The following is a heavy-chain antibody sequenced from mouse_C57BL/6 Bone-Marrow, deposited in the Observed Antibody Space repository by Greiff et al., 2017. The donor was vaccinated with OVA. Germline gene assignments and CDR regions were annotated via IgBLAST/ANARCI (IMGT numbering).Heavy chain of an antibody. J-gene: IGHJ3*01. D-gene: IGHD2-4*01. CDR1: GYTFTDYY. CDR2: INPNNGGT. CDR3: ARPSDYDGFAY. Sequence: VQLQQSGPELVKPGASVKISCKASGYTFTDYYMNWVKQSHGKSLEWIGDINPNNGGTSYNQKFTGKATLTIDTSYRTAYMALRSLTSEDSAVYYCARPSDYDGFAYWGQGTLVTVSA. V-gene: IGHV1-26*01.